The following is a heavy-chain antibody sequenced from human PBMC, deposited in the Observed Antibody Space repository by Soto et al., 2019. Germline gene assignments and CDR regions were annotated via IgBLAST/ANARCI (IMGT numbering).Heavy chain of an antibody. CDR2: ISWNSGTL. Sequence: EVQLVESGGGLVQPGRSLRLSCVASEFTFEDYAVHWVRQAPGKGLEWVSGISWNSGTLVYADSVKGRFIISRDNAKNSLFLQMNSLRAEDTALYFCAKGRTRPLQLGSFGDNAFDVWGQGTMVTVSS. CDR1: EFTFEDYA. D-gene: IGHD3-10*01. J-gene: IGHJ3*01. CDR3: AKGRTRPLQLGSFGDNAFDV. V-gene: IGHV3-9*01.